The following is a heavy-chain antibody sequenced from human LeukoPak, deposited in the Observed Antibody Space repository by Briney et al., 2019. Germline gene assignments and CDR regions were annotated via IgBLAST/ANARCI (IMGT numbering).Heavy chain of an antibody. Sequence: SETLSLTCTVSGVSISSYYWSWIRQPPGKGLEWIGYIYYSGSTNYNPSLKSRVTISVDTSKNQFSLKLSSVTAADTAVYYCARGRAYSSSWYYVGKGYFQHWGQGTLVTVSS. J-gene: IGHJ1*01. CDR1: GVSISSYY. V-gene: IGHV4-59*12. CDR3: ARGRAYSSSWYYVGKGYFQH. D-gene: IGHD6-13*01. CDR2: IYYSGST.